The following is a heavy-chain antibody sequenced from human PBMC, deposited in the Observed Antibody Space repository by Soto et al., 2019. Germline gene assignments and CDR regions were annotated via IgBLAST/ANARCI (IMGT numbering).Heavy chain of an antibody. Sequence: PGGSLRLSCAASGFTFADFSMHWVRQAPGKGLEWVSLIGRDGIYTYYADSVKGRFTISRDNSKNTLYLQMNSLRAEDTAVYYCARDERSSGWYFYWGQGTLVTVSS. V-gene: IGHV3-43*01. D-gene: IGHD6-19*01. CDR3: ARDERSSGWYFY. CDR1: GFTFADFS. CDR2: IGRDGIYT. J-gene: IGHJ4*02.